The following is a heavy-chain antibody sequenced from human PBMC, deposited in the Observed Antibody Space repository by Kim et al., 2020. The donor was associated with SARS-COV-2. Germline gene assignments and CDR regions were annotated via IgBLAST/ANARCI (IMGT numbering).Heavy chain of an antibody. CDR3: RVLLWFGELFLDY. D-gene: IGHD3-10*01. CDR1: GFTFSSYA. J-gene: IGHJ4*02. Sequence: GGSLRLSCAASGFTFSSYAMSWVRQAPGKGLEWVSAISGSGGSTYYADSVKGRFTISRDNSKNTLYLQMNSLRAEDTAVYYCRVLLWFGELFLDYWGQGTLVTVSS. CDR2: ISGSGGST. V-gene: IGHV3-23*01.